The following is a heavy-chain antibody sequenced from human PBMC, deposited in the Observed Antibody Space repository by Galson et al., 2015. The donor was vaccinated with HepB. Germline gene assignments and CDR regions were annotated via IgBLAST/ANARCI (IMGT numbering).Heavy chain of an antibody. CDR3: ARDGSSTTVD. Sequence: ETLSLTCAVSGYSISSGYYWGWIRQPPGKGLEWIGSMYHSGSAYYNPSLKSRVTISVDTSKNQFSLKLSSVTAADTAVYYCARDGSSTTVDWGQGTLVTVSS. CDR2: MYHSGSA. J-gene: IGHJ4*02. V-gene: IGHV4-38-2*02. CDR1: GYSISSGYY. D-gene: IGHD6-13*01.